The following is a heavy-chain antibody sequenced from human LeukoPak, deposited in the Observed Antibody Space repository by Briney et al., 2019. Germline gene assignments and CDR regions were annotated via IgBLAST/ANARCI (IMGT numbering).Heavy chain of an antibody. Sequence: SGGSLRLSCAASGFTFSSYAMSWVRQAPGKGLEWVSGISGSDDSTYYADSVKGRFTISRDNSKNTLYLQMNSLRAEDTAVYYCAEVRSGGIAAGTNYWGQGTLVTVSS. J-gene: IGHJ4*02. CDR1: GFTFSSYA. D-gene: IGHD6-19*01. V-gene: IGHV3-23*01. CDR2: ISGSDDST. CDR3: AEVRSGGIAAGTNY.